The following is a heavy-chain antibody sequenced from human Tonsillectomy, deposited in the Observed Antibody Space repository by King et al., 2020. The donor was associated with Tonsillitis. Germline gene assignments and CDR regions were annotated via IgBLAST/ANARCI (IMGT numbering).Heavy chain of an antibody. CDR1: GFTVSSNY. J-gene: IGHJ4*02. Sequence: VQLVESGGGLIQPGGSLRLSCAASGFTVSSNYMSWVRQAPGKGREWVSIIYSGGSAYSADSVTGRFTISRDNSKNTLYLQMNSLRAEDTAVYYCCLWFGELPIFDNWGQGTLVIVSS. V-gene: IGHV3-53*01. D-gene: IGHD3-10*01. CDR2: IYSGGSA. CDR3: CLWFGELPIFDN.